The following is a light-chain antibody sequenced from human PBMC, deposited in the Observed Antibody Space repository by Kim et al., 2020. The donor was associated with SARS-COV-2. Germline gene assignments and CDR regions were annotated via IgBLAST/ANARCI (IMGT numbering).Light chain of an antibody. CDR2: AAS. Sequence: AIQMTQSPSPLSASVGDRVTITCRASQGIRNDLGWFQQKPGTAPKLLIYAASSLQTGVPSRFSGSGSGTDFTLTISSLQPEDFATYYCLQDYNYPWTFGQGTKVDIK. CDR1: QGIRND. CDR3: LQDYNYPWT. J-gene: IGKJ1*01. V-gene: IGKV1-6*01.